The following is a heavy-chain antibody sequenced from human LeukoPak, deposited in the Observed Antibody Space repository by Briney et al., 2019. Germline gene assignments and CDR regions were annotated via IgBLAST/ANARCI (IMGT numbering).Heavy chain of an antibody. Sequence: AGGSLRLSCAASGFSFRSYGMHWVRQAPGKGLEWVAVISYDGSEKYYADSVKGRFTISRDNSKNTVHLQMNSLRVEDTALYYCVKDLGYDDPWGRGTLVTVSS. CDR2: ISYDGSEK. D-gene: IGHD2-15*01. J-gene: IGHJ5*02. V-gene: IGHV3-30*18. CDR3: VKDLGYDDP. CDR1: GFSFRSYG.